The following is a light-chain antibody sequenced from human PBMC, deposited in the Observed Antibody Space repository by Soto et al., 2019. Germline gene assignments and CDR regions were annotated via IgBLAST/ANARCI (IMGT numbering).Light chain of an antibody. V-gene: IGLV2-23*01. CDR1: SSNVGNYNL. Sequence: QSALTQPASVSGSPGQSITISCIGTSSNVGNYNLVSWYQQYPGRSPKLMIYGGSRRPSGISNRFSGSKSDITATLTISGLQAEDEATYFCCSFAGNSTLIFGGGTKVTVL. CDR2: GGS. J-gene: IGLJ2*01. CDR3: CSFAGNSTLI.